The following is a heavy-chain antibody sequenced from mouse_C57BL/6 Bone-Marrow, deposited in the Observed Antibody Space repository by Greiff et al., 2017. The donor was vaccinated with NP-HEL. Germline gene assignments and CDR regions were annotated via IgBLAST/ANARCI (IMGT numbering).Heavy chain of an antibody. V-gene: IGHV5-4*01. CDR2: ISDGGSYT. CDR1: GFTFSSYA. Sequence: VQLKESGGGLVKPGGSLKLSCAASGFTFSSYAMSWVRQTPEKRLEWVATISDGGSYTYYPDNVKGRFTISRDNAKNNLYLQMSHLKSEDTAMYYCARDTEGYFDYWGQGTTLTVSS. J-gene: IGHJ2*01. CDR3: ARDTEGYFDY.